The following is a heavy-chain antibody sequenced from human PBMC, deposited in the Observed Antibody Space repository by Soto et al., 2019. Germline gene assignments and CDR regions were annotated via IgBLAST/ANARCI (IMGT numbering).Heavy chain of an antibody. Sequence: TLSLTCAVSGGSISSGGYSWSWIRQPPGKGLEWIGYIYHSGSTYYNPSLKSRVTISVDRSKNQFSLKLSSVTAADTAVYYCAVGGMDVWGQGTTVTVSS. J-gene: IGHJ6*02. D-gene: IGHD3-3*01. CDR3: AVGGMDV. CDR2: IYHSGST. V-gene: IGHV4-30-2*01. CDR1: GGSISSGGYS.